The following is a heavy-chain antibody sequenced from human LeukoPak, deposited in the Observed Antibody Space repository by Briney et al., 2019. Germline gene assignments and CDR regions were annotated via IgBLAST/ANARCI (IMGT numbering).Heavy chain of an antibody. J-gene: IGHJ4*02. D-gene: IGHD3-22*01. CDR3: ARRWYYYDSSGYYYDYFDY. V-gene: IGHV4-39*01. Sequence: SETLSLTCTVSGVSISSSSYYWGWIPQPPGKGLEWIGSIYYSGSPYYNPSLKSRATIFVDTSKNQISLKLSSVTAADTAVYYCARRWYYYDSSGYYYDYFDYWGQGTLVTVSS. CDR2: IYYSGSP. CDR1: GVSISSSSYY.